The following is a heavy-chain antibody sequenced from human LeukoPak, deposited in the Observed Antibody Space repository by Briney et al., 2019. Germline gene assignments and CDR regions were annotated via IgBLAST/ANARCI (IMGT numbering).Heavy chain of an antibody. CDR3: ARGTYYYDSSGEYDVLDF. V-gene: IGHV1-18*01. CDR2: ISVYDGKT. Sequence: ASVKVSCKASGYTFTNYGISRVRQAPGQGLEWMGWISVYDGKTNYAHKVQGRVTMTTDTSTSTAYMELRSLRSDDTAVYYCARGTYYYDSSGEYDVLDFWGQGTTVTVSS. J-gene: IGHJ3*01. CDR1: GYTFTNYG. D-gene: IGHD3-22*01.